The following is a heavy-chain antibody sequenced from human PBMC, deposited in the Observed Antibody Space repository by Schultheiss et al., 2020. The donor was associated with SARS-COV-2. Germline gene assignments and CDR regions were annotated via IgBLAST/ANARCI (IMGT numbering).Heavy chain of an antibody. V-gene: IGHV1-3*01. Sequence: ASVKVSCKASGYTFTSYAIHWVRQAPGQRPEWMRWINAGNGNTKYSQKIQDRVTITRDTSASTAYMELSSLRSEDTSVYYCARSSPGDYWGQGTLVTVSS. CDR3: ARSSPGDY. D-gene: IGHD6-6*01. CDR1: GYTFTSYA. CDR2: INAGNGNT. J-gene: IGHJ4*02.